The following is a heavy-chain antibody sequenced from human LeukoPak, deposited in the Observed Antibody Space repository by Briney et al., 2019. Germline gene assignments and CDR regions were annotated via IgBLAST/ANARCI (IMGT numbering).Heavy chain of an antibody. CDR1: GGSFSGYY. CDR3: ARNRRHYYGSGSYSH. CDR2: INHSGST. J-gene: IGHJ4*02. V-gene: IGHV4-34*01. D-gene: IGHD3-10*01. Sequence: PSETLSLTCAVYGGSFSGYYWSWIRQPPGKGLEWIGEINHSGSTNYNPSLKSRVTISVDTSKNQFSLKLSSVTAADTAVYYCARNRRHYYGSGSYSHWGQGTLVTVSS.